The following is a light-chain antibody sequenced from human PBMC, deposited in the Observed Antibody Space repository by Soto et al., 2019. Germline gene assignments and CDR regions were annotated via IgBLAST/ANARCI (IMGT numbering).Light chain of an antibody. CDR2: AAT. V-gene: IGKV1-39*01. Sequence: DIQMTQSPSSLPAFVGDSVTVTCRARQPIGTSLHWYQQKAGKAPKVLISAATKLQSGVPSRFSGSGSGTDFTLTISNLQPEDSATYYCQQGYNTFWTFGRGTKVELK. CDR3: QQGYNTFWT. J-gene: IGKJ1*01. CDR1: QPIGTS.